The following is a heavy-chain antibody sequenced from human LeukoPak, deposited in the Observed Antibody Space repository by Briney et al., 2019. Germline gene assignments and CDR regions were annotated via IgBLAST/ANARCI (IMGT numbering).Heavy chain of an antibody. CDR3: ARDWGYYDKTGYYYRDRSFQH. Sequence: ASVKVSCEASGYTFTAWYIHWVRQAPGQGLEWMGWTDPNSGGTGYAQKFQGRVTLTRDTSIRTAYMDLSSLRSDDTAVYFCARDWGYYDKTGYYYRDRSFQHWGQGTLVTVSS. CDR1: GYTFTAWY. V-gene: IGHV1-2*02. D-gene: IGHD3-22*01. J-gene: IGHJ1*01. CDR2: TDPNSGGT.